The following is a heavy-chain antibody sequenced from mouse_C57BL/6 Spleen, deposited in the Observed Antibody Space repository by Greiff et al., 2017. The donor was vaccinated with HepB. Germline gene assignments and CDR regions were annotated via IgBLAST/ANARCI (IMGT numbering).Heavy chain of an antibody. CDR1: GFSLTSYG. J-gene: IGHJ4*01. CDR2: IWRGGST. Sequence: VQGVESGPGLVQPSQSLSITCTVSGFSLTSYGVHWVRQSPGKGLEWLGVIWRGGSTDYNAAFMSRLSITKDNSKSQVFFKMNSLQADDTAIYYCAKNGLLRDYAMDYWGQGTSVTVSS. D-gene: IGHD1-1*01. V-gene: IGHV2-5*01. CDR3: AKNGLLRDYAMDY.